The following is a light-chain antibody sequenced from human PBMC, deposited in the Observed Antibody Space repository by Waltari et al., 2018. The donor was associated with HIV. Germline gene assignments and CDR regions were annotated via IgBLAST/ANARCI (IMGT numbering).Light chain of an antibody. J-gene: IGKJ1*01. CDR1: QSVSSN. CDR3: QQYNNWPPWT. CDR2: DAS. V-gene: IGKV3-15*01. Sequence: EVVMTQSPATLSVSPGERVTLSCRASQSVSSNLAWYQQTPGQAPRLLIYDASTRASGFPARFSGSGSGTDFTLTITSLQSEDFAVYYCQQYNNWPPWTFGQGTRVQIK.